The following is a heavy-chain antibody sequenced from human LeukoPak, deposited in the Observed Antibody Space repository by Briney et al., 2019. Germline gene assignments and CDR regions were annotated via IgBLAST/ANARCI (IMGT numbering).Heavy chain of an antibody. CDR3: ASHNDYGDYYFDY. J-gene: IGHJ4*02. CDR1: GGSISSYY. V-gene: IGHV4-59*01. CDR2: IYYSGST. D-gene: IGHD4-17*01. Sequence: SETLSLTCTVSGGSISSYYWSWIRQPPGKGLEWIGYIYYSGSTNYNPSLKSRVTISVDTSKNQFSLKLSSVTAADTAVYYCASHNDYGDYYFDYWGQGTLVTVSS.